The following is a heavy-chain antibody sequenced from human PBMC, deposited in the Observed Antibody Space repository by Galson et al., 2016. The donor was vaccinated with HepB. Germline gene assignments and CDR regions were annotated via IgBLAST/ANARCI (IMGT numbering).Heavy chain of an antibody. CDR3: ARGSTVGLEFLIQH. V-gene: IGHV3-30*03. Sequence: SLRLSCAASGITFSRYGMHWVRQAPGKGLEWVAVISYDGSTQNYADSVKGRFTITRDNSENTLSLQMNSLTTDDTAVYYCARGSTVGLEFLIQHWGQGTLATVSS. CDR1: GITFSRYG. CDR2: ISYDGSTQ. D-gene: IGHD1-26*01. J-gene: IGHJ1*01.